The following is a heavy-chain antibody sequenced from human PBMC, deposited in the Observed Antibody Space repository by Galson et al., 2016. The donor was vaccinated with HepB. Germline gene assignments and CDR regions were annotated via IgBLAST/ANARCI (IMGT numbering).Heavy chain of an antibody. CDR1: GYTFNKYA. CDR2: INTDNGHT. CDR3: ARDRNYMDV. V-gene: IGHV1-3*04. J-gene: IGHJ6*03. Sequence: SVKVSCKASGYTFNKYAIHWVRQAPGQRLEWMGWINTDNGHTQYSQKFQDRVTITWDTFASTAYMELSSLRSEDAAVYYCARDRNYMDVWGKGTTVTVSS.